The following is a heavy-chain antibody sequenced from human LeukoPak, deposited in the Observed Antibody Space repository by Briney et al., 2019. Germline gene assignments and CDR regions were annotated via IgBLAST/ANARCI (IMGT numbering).Heavy chain of an antibody. CDR1: TGSLNSYF. CDR2: VSGTGTA. D-gene: IGHD1-7*01. J-gene: IGHJ4*02. CDR3: ARGKELTGTSGHYSFDF. Sequence: PSETLSLTCTVSTGSLNSYFGTWVRQPAGKGLEWIGRVSGTGTAYSNPSLESRVIISLDTSRNQFSLKLMSVTAADTAVYYCARGKELTGTSGHYSFDFWGQGTLVSVSS. V-gene: IGHV4-4*07.